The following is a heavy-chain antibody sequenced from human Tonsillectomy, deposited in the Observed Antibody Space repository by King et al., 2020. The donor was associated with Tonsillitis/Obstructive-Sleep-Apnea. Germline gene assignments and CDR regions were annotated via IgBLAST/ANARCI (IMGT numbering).Heavy chain of an antibody. J-gene: IGHJ4*02. D-gene: IGHD4-11*01. CDR2: INGGGGNT. V-gene: IGHV3-23*04. CDR1: GFTFSTYA. Sequence: VQLVESGGGLVQPGGSLRLSCAASGFTFSTYAMSWVRQAPGKGLEWVSVINGGGGNTYDADSVKGRFTISRDNSKNTLYLQMNSLRAEDTGVYYCAKEDYRYSYFENWGRGTLVTVSS. CDR3: AKEDYRYSYFEN.